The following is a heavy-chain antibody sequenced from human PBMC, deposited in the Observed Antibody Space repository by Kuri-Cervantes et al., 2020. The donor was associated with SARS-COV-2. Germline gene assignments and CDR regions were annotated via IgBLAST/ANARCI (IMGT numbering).Heavy chain of an antibody. V-gene: IGHV1-24*01. Sequence: SVNVPCQVSGYTLTELSMHWVRQAPGKGLEWMGGFDPEDGETIYAQKFQGRVTMTEDTSTDTAYMELGSMRSGDTAVYYCATAKGGSYISAFDIWGQGTMVTVSS. CDR3: ATAKGGSYISAFDI. J-gene: IGHJ3*02. D-gene: IGHD2-15*01. CDR2: FDPEDGET. CDR1: GYTLTELS.